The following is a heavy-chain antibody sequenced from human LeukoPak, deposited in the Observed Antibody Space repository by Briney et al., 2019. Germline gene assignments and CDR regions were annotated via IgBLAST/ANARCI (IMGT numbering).Heavy chain of an antibody. CDR3: ARAPRGSSGYYVASGFDY. CDR2: IYYSGST. D-gene: IGHD3-22*01. V-gene: IGHV4-59*01. Sequence: SETLSLTCTVSGGSISSYYWSWIRQPPGKGLEWIGYIYYSGSTNYNPSLKSRVTISVDTSKNQFSLKLSSVTAADTAVYYCARAPRGSSGYYVASGFDYWGQGTLVTVSS. CDR1: GGSISSYY. J-gene: IGHJ4*02.